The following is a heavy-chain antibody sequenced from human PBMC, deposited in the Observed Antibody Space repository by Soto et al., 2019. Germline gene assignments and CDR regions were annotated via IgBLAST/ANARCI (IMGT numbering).Heavy chain of an antibody. D-gene: IGHD3-22*01. Sequence: QVQLQESGPGLVKPSETLSLTCTVSGGSVSSGSYYWSWIRQPPGKGLEWIGYIYYSGSTNYNPSLNSRVTISVDTSKNQFSLKLSSVTAADTAVYYCARVGWEDDSSGSFDYWGQGTLVTVSS. CDR2: IYYSGST. V-gene: IGHV4-61*01. J-gene: IGHJ4*02. CDR1: GGSVSSGSYY. CDR3: ARVGWEDDSSGSFDY.